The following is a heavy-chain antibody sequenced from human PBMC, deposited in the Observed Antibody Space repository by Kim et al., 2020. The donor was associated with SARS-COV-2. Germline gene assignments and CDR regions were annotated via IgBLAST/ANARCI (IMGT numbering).Heavy chain of an antibody. CDR3: FWGDY. J-gene: IGHJ4*02. D-gene: IGHD3-16*01. V-gene: IGHV3-30-3*01. CDR2: ISEDGGNK. Sequence: VISEDGGNKHYADSLRGRFTISRDNSKNTVSLQMNSLRTEDTAAYYCFWGDYWGQGTLVTVSS.